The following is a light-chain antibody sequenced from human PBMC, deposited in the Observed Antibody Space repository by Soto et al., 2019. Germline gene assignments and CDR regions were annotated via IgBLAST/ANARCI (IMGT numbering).Light chain of an antibody. J-gene: IGKJ1*01. V-gene: IGKV3-20*01. CDR1: QSVSSSY. Sequence: ESVLTQSPGTLSLSPGERATLSCRASQSVSSSYLAWYQQKPGQAPRLLIYGASSRATGIPDRFSGSGSGTDFTLTISRLEPEDFAVYYCQQYGSSPGWTFGQGTKVEI. CDR2: GAS. CDR3: QQYGSSPGWT.